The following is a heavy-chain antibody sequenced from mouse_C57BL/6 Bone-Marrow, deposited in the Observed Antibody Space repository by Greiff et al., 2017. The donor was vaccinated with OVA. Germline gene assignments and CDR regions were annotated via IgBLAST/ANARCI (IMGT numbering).Heavy chain of an antibody. CDR1: GFNIKDDY. Sequence: EVQLQQSGAELVRPGASVKLSCTASGFNIKDDYMHWVKQRPEQGLEWIGWIDPENGDTEYASKFQGKATITADTSSNTAYLQLSSLSSEDTAVYYCTTEFPAWFAYWGQGTLVTVSA. CDR2: IDPENGDT. V-gene: IGHV14-4*01. J-gene: IGHJ3*01. CDR3: TTEFPAWFAY.